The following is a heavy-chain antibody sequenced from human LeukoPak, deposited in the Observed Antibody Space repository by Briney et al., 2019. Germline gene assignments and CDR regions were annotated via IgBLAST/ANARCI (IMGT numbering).Heavy chain of an antibody. Sequence: GGSLRLSCAASGFTFSDYYMSWIRQAPGKGLEWISYISSSGSTIYYADSVKGRFTISRDNAKNSLYLQMNSLRAEDTAVYYCAREGNWNYVYWYFDLWGRATLVTVSS. CDR3: AREGNWNYVYWYFDL. D-gene: IGHD1-7*01. CDR2: ISSSGSTI. CDR1: GFTFSDYY. V-gene: IGHV3-11*01. J-gene: IGHJ2*01.